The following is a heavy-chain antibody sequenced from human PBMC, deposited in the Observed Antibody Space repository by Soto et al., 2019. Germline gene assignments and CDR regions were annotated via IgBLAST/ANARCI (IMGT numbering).Heavy chain of an antibody. CDR3: VSLGGEGSSSNYFFFYLDV. V-gene: IGHV1-8*02. CDR2: MNPQTGNT. J-gene: IGHJ6*03. D-gene: IGHD6-6*01. CDR1: GYTFTTFD. Sequence: GASVKVCCKASGYTFTTFDITWVRQAPGQGLEWMGWMNPQTGNTGYAENFQGRVTLTRNTSISTAYMELSSLRSEDTAVFFCVSLGGEGSSSNYFFFYLDVWGKGPTFTVSS.